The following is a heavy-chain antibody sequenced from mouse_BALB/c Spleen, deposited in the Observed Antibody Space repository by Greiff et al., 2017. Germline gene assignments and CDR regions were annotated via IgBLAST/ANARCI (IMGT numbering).Heavy chain of an antibody. CDR2: IWAGGST. J-gene: IGHJ3*01. CDR3: AREGEDYGNYVGFAY. Sequence: VQLKESGPGLVAPSQSLSITCTVSGFSLTSYGVHWVRQPPGKGLEWLGVIWAGGSTNYNSALMSRLSISKDNSKSQVFLKMNSLQTDDTAMYYCAREGEDYGNYVGFAYWGQGTLVTVSA. CDR1: GFSLTSYG. V-gene: IGHV2-9*02. D-gene: IGHD2-1*01.